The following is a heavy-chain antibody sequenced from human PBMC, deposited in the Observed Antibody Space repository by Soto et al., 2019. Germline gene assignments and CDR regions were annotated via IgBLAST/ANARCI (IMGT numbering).Heavy chain of an antibody. CDR3: ARHYYGDYFAYYYYYMDV. V-gene: IGHV4-39*01. Sequence: SETLSLTCTVSGGSISSSSYYWGWIRQPPGKGLEWIGSIYYSGSTYYNPSLKSRVTISVDTSKNQFSLKLSSVTAADTAVYFCARHYYGDYFAYYYYYMDVWGKGTTVTVSS. CDR1: GGSISSSSYY. D-gene: IGHD4-17*01. CDR2: IYYSGST. J-gene: IGHJ6*03.